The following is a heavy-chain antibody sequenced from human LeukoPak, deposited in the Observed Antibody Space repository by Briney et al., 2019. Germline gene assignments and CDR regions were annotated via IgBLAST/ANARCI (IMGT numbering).Heavy chain of an antibody. CDR2: ISGSGGST. V-gene: IGHV3-23*01. D-gene: IGHD4-17*01. CDR1: GFTFSSYA. Sequence: GGSLRLSCAASGFTFSSYAMSWVRQAPGKGLEWVSAISGSGGSTYYADSVEGRFTISRDNSTNTLYLQMNSLRAGDTAIYYCAKSGNTETVDYWGQGTLVTVSS. CDR3: AKSGNTETVDY. J-gene: IGHJ4*02.